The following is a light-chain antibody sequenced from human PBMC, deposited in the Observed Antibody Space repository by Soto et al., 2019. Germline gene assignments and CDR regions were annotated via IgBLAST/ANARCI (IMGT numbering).Light chain of an antibody. CDR1: QSVSSNY. J-gene: IGKJ1*01. V-gene: IGKV3-20*01. CDR2: DAS. CDR3: QQYETSPRA. Sequence: EIVLTQSPGTLSLSPGERATLSCRARQSVSSNYLAWYQQRTGQAPRLLIYDASIRATAIPDRFSGSGSGTDFTLTISRLEPEDFAVYYCQQYETSPRAFGQGTKVEIK.